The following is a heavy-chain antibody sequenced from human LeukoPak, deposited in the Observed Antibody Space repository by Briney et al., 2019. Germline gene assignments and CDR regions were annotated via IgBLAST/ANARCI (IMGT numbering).Heavy chain of an antibody. CDR3: ARVLWFGELSHLDY. J-gene: IGHJ4*02. Sequence: GGSLRLSCAASGFTFSSYEMNWVRQAPGKGLEWVSYISSSGSTIYYADSVKGRFTISRDNAKNSLYLQMNSLGAEDTAVYYCARVLWFGELSHLDYWGQGTLVTVSS. CDR2: ISSSGSTI. V-gene: IGHV3-48*03. CDR1: GFTFSSYE. D-gene: IGHD3-10*01.